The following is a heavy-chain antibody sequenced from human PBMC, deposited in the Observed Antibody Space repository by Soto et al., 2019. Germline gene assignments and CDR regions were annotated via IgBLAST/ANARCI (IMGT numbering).Heavy chain of an antibody. Sequence: PGGSLRLSCAGSGFTFRWFGMNWVRQAPGKGLEWVARISNDGSNEYYVDSVKGRFTISRDNSKSPLYLQMDSLRAEDTAVYYCAKGEVRGIIPSYYDYWGRGTLVTFAS. CDR1: GFTFRWFG. CDR2: ISNDGSNE. D-gene: IGHD3-10*01. J-gene: IGHJ4*02. CDR3: AKGEVRGIIPSYYDY. V-gene: IGHV3-30*18.